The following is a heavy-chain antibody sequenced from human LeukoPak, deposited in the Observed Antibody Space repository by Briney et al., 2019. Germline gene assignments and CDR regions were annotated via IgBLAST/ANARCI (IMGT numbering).Heavy chain of an antibody. CDR3: ASGSPAGYY. J-gene: IGHJ4*02. V-gene: IGHV3-21*01. CDR2: ISSTGSSK. D-gene: IGHD1-26*01. Sequence: PGRSLRLSCAASGFTFSSYWMHWVRQAPGKGLEWVSSISSTGSSKYYADSVKGRFTISRDNAKNSLYLQMNSLRVEDTAVFYCASGSPAGYYWGQGTLVTVSS. CDR1: GFTFSSYW.